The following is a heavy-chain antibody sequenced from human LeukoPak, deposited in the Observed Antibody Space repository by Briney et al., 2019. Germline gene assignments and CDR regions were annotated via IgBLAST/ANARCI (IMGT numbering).Heavy chain of an antibody. CDR1: GGSFSGYY. V-gene: IGHV4-34*01. CDR3: ARGFGELSH. Sequence: PSETLSLTCAVYGGSFSGYYWSWIRQPPGKGLEWIGEINHSGSTNYNPSLKSRVTISVDTSKNQFSLKLSSVTAADTAVYYCARGFGELSHWGQGTLVTVSS. CDR2: INHSGST. D-gene: IGHD3-10*01. J-gene: IGHJ4*02.